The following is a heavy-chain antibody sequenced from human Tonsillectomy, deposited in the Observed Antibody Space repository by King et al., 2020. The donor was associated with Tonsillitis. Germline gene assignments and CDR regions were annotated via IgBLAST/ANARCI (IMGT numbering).Heavy chain of an antibody. V-gene: IGHV3-74*01. D-gene: IGHD5-24*01. CDR3: ARLGDGRTAFDY. J-gene: IGHJ4*02. Sequence: VQLVESGGGLVQPGGSLRLSCAASGFTFGSYWMHWVRQAPGKGLVWVSRINSDGSSTSYADSVKGRFTISRDNAKNTLYLQMNSLRAEDTAVYYCARLGDGRTAFDYWGQGTLVTVSS. CDR1: GFTFGSYW. CDR2: INSDGSST.